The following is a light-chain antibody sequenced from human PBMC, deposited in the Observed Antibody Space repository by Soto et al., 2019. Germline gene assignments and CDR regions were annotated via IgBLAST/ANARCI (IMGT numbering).Light chain of an antibody. V-gene: IGKV1-39*01. CDR3: QQSYITPYT. J-gene: IGKJ2*01. Sequence: DIQMTQSPSSLSASVGDTVTITCRASQSIGVHLNWYQQKPGKVPKLLIYAASNLHSGVPSRFSGSGSETDFALTISSLQPEDFATYYCQQSYITPYTFGQGTRLEIK. CDR1: QSIGVH. CDR2: AAS.